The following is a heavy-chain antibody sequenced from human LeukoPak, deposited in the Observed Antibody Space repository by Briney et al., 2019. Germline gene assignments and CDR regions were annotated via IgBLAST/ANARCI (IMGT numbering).Heavy chain of an antibody. V-gene: IGHV3-30-3*01. CDR1: GFTFSSYA. CDR2: ISYDGSNK. CDR3: AKEEGNTLGDY. D-gene: IGHD7-27*01. J-gene: IGHJ4*02. Sequence: PGRSLRLSCAASGFTFSSYAMHWVRQAPGKGLEWVAVISYDGSNKYYADSVKGRFTISRDNSKNTLYLQMNSLNIEDTAVYYCAKEEGNTLGDYWGQGTLVTVSS.